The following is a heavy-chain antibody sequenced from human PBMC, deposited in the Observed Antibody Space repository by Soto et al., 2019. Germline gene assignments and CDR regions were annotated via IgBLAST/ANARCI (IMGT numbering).Heavy chain of an antibody. J-gene: IGHJ3*02. Sequence: SVKVPCKYSGYSFSSYAIIWVRQAPGQGLEWMGGIIPIFGTANYAQKFQGRVTITADKSTSTAYMELSSLRSEDTAVYYCARASGIAAAGTPTGAFDIWGQGTTVTVSS. V-gene: IGHV1-69*06. CDR1: GYSFSSYA. CDR3: ARASGIAAAGTPTGAFDI. CDR2: IIPIFGTA. D-gene: IGHD6-13*01.